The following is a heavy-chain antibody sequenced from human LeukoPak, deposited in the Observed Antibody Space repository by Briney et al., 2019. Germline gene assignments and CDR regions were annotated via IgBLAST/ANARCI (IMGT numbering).Heavy chain of an antibody. J-gene: IGHJ4*02. V-gene: IGHV1-3*01. Sequence: ASVKVSCKASGYTFTTYSMHWVRQAPGQRLEWMGWINAGNGNTKYSQRFQGRVTIARNTSISTAYMELSSLRSEDTAVYYCARSDLVGLIDYWGQGTLVTVSS. CDR2: INAGNGNT. CDR1: GYTFTTYS. D-gene: IGHD1-26*01. CDR3: ARSDLVGLIDY.